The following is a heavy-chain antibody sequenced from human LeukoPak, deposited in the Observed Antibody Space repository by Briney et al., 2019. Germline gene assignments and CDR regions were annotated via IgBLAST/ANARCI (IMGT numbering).Heavy chain of an antibody. Sequence: ASVKVSCKASGYTFTSYGISWVRQAPGQGLEWMGWISAYNGNTNYAQKLQGRVTMTTDTSTSTAYVELRSLRSDDTAVYYCARSGIAVAQIPDYWGQGTLVTVSS. V-gene: IGHV1-18*01. CDR2: ISAYNGNT. J-gene: IGHJ4*02. D-gene: IGHD6-19*01. CDR1: GYTFTSYG. CDR3: ARSGIAVAQIPDY.